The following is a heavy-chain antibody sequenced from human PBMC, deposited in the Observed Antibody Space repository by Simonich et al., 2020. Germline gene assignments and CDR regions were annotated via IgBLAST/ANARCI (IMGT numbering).Heavy chain of an antibody. CDR2: ISAYNGNQ. V-gene: IGHV1-18*01. CDR1: GYTFTSFG. CDR3: ARDQGGRAAAATDY. D-gene: IGHD6-13*01. Sequence: QVQLVQSGAEVKKPGASVKVSCKASGYTFTSFGISSVRQAPGQGLEWMGWISAYNGNQNDAQQLQGRVTMTTDTSTSTAYMELRSLRSDDTAGYYCARDQGGRAAAATDYWGQGTLVTVSS. J-gene: IGHJ4*02.